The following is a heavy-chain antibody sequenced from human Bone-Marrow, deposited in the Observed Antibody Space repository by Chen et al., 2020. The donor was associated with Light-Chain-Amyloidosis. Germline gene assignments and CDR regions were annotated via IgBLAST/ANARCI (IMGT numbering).Heavy chain of an antibody. D-gene: IGHD6-19*01. CDR3: ARDMSPGIAVSGPYGMDV. CDR2: VNPNNGGI. V-gene: IGHV1-2*02. Sequence: QVQLVQSGAELRKPGASVKVSCKASGYTFTGYYIHWVRQAPGQGLEWVGWVNPNNGGINYAQKFQDRVSMTRHTTVSTVYMELSRLTSGDTAVYFCARDMSPGIAVSGPYGMDVWGQGTTVTVSS. J-gene: IGHJ6*02. CDR1: GYTFTGYY.